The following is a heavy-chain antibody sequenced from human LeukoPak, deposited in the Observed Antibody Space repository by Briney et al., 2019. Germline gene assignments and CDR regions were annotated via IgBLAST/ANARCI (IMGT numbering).Heavy chain of an antibody. V-gene: IGHV1-8*01. CDR3: ARRYSSSWYDYGMDV. Sequence: ASVKVSCKASGYTFTSYDINWVRQATGQGLEWMGWMNPNSGNTGYAQKFQGRVAMTRNTSISTAYMELSSLRSEDTAVYYCARRYSSSWYDYGMDVWGQGTTVTVSS. D-gene: IGHD6-13*01. CDR2: MNPNSGNT. CDR1: GYTFTSYD. J-gene: IGHJ6*02.